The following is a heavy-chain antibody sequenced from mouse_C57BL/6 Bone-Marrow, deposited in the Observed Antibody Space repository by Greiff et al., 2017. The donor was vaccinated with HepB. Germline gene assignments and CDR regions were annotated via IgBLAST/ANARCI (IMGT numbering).Heavy chain of an antibody. J-gene: IGHJ1*03. CDR1: GYTFTSYW. V-gene: IGHV1-72*01. D-gene: IGHD1-1*01. CDR2: IDPNSGGT. CDR3: VVYYYGSSYWYFDV. Sequence: QVHVKQPGAELVKPGASVKLSCKASGYTFTSYWMHWVKQRPGRGLEWIGRIDPNSGGTKYNEKFKSKATLTVDKPSSTAYMQLSSLTSEDSAVYYCVVYYYGSSYWYFDVWGTGTTVTVSS.